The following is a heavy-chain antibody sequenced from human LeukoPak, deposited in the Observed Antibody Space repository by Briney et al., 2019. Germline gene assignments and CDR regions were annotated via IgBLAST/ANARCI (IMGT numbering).Heavy chain of an antibody. CDR1: GYSFTRYW. V-gene: IGHV5-51*01. J-gene: IGHJ5*02. Sequence: GESLKISCKGSGYSFTRYWIAWVRQMPGKGLEWMGMIYPGDSDTRYSPSFQGQVTISADKSISTAYLRWSSLKASDTAMYYCARLRADSGSIVQGCFDPWGQGALITVSS. D-gene: IGHD3-10*01. CDR2: IYPGDSDT. CDR3: ARLRADSGSIVQGCFDP.